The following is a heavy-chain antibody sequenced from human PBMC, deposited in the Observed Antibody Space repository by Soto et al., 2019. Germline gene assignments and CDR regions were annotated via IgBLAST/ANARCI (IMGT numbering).Heavy chain of an antibody. D-gene: IGHD3-10*01. CDR1: GFTFSSYA. V-gene: IGHV3-23*01. CDR2: ISGSGGST. J-gene: IGHJ6*02. CDR3: AKAITMVRGVPMDV. Sequence: EVQLLESGGGLVQPGGSLRLSCAASGFTFSSYAMSWVRQAPGKGLEWVSAISGSGGSTYYADSVKVRFTISRDNSKNPLYLPMNSLRAEDTAVYYCAKAITMVRGVPMDVWGQGTTVTVSS.